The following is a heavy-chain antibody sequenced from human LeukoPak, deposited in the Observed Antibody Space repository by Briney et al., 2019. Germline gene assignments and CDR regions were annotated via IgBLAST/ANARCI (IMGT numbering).Heavy chain of an antibody. D-gene: IGHD4-17*01. J-gene: IGHJ6*02. V-gene: IGHV3-53*01. Sequence: GSLSLSCAAPGFTFSSIYMSWVRHARRRGMEWGAVIYSGGSTYYADSVKGRFTISRDNSKNTLYLQMNSLRAEDTAVYYCARDAVNDFYYYGMDVWGQGTTVTVSS. CDR2: IYSGGST. CDR1: GFTFSSIY. CDR3: ARDAVNDFYYYGMDV.